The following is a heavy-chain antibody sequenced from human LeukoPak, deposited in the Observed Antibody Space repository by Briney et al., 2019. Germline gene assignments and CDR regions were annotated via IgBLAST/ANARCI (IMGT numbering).Heavy chain of an antibody. CDR2: ILYDGSNK. CDR3: AKDLSWGGYNL. J-gene: IGHJ4*02. D-gene: IGHD5-24*01. CDR1: GFTFSSYG. Sequence: GGSLRLSCAASGFTFSSYGMHWVRQAPGKGVEWVAVILYDGSNKYYADSVKSRFTISRENSKNTLYLQMNSLRAEDTAVYYCAKDLSWGGYNLWGQGTLVTVSS. V-gene: IGHV3-33*06.